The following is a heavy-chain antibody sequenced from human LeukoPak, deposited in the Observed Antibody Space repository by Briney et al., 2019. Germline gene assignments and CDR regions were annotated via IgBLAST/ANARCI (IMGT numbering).Heavy chain of an antibody. D-gene: IGHD2-21*01. CDR2: IIPTFSTV. V-gene: IGHV1-69*05. Sequence: ASVKVSCKASGGTFSRNAINWVRQAPRQGLEWMGRIIPTFSTVKYAQKFQGRLTITTDESTSTAYMELSSLRSEDTAVYYCARDPPPPSMVAMDYFDYWGQGTLVTVSS. J-gene: IGHJ4*02. CDR1: GGTFSRNA. CDR3: ARDPPPPSMVAMDYFDY.